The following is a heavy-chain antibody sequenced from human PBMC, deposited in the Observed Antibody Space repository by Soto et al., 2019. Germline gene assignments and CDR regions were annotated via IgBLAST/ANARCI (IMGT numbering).Heavy chain of an antibody. J-gene: IGHJ5*02. Sequence: GASVKVSCKASGYTFTAYLIHWVSQAPGQGLEWMGWINAGNGYKEYAQKFQGRINITRNISATTAYLEVTGLTPEDTAIYYCARDRVAVRWFDPWGQGSLVTVSS. CDR3: ARDRVAVRWFDP. CDR1: GYTFTAYL. D-gene: IGHD6-19*01. V-gene: IGHV1-3*01. CDR2: INAGNGYK.